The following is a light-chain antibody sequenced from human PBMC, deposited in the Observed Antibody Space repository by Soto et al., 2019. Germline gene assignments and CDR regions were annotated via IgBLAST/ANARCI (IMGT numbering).Light chain of an antibody. V-gene: IGKV1-27*01. CDR2: SAS. CDR3: QKHNSAPFT. Sequence: DIQMTQSPSSLSASVGDRVTITCRSSQGISNYLAWYQQKPGKVPKLLVYSASTLQLGFPSRFSGSGSGTDFTLTISSLQTEDVATYYCQKHNSAPFTFGPGTKVDIK. J-gene: IGKJ3*01. CDR1: QGISNY.